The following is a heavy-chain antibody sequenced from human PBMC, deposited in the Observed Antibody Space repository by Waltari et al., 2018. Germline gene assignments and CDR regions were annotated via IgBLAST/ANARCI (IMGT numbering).Heavy chain of an antibody. CDR2: ISGSSNYI. CDR1: GFPFRTFT. J-gene: IGHJ6*02. Sequence: EMQLVESGGGLVKPGGSLRPSWSASGFPFRTFTINWVRQAPGKGLEWVSSISGSSNYIYYADSVKGRFTISRDNAKNSLYLQMNSLRAEDTAVYYCAREKGHYYYGMDVWGQGTTVTVSS. V-gene: IGHV3-21*01. CDR3: AREKGHYYYGMDV.